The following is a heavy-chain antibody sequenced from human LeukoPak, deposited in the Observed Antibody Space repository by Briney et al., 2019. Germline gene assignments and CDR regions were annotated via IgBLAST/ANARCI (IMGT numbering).Heavy chain of an antibody. CDR1: GFTFSSYS. Sequence: GGSLRLSCAASGFTFSSYSMNWVRQAPGKGLEWVSSISSSSSYIYYADSVKGRFTISRDNSKNTLYLQMNSLRAEDTAVYYCVRDDDRPDNGLDYWGQGTLVTVSS. J-gene: IGHJ4*02. D-gene: IGHD3-22*01. CDR3: VRDDDRPDNGLDY. V-gene: IGHV3-21*01. CDR2: ISSSSSYI.